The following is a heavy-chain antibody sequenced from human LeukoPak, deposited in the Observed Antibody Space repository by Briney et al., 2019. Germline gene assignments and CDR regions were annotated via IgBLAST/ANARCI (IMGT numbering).Heavy chain of an antibody. J-gene: IGHJ3*02. CDR3: ARPQRWLQWDDAFDI. Sequence: ASVKVSCKASGYTFTSYAMNWVRQASGQGLEWMGWISAYNGNTNYAQKLQGRVTMTTDTSTSTAYMELRSLRSDDTAVYYCARPQRWLQWDDAFDIWGQGTMVTVSS. CDR1: GYTFTSYA. V-gene: IGHV1-18*01. D-gene: IGHD5-24*01. CDR2: ISAYNGNT.